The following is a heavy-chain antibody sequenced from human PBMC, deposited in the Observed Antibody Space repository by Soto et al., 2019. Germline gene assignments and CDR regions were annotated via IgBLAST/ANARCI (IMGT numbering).Heavy chain of an antibody. J-gene: IGHJ5*02. Sequence: QVQLVQSGTEVKKPGSSVKVSCKATEGTLTRHAIHWVRQAPGQGLEWMGGIIHIFGTPICAQRFQGAVTLTGDDSTGTDYMDLPNLSSDDTAVYYCAGGSSGSNYFAPWGQGTLVTVSS. CDR1: EGTLTRHA. CDR2: IIHIFGTP. D-gene: IGHD3-22*01. CDR3: AGGSSGSNYFAP. V-gene: IGHV1-69*12.